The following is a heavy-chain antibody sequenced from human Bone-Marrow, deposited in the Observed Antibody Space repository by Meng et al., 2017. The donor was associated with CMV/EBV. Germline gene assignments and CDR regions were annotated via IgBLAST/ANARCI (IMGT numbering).Heavy chain of an antibody. CDR2: ISYDGSNK. CDR3: ARVSSSWDWFYFDY. D-gene: IGHD6-13*01. J-gene: IGHJ4*02. CDR1: GFTFSSYA. V-gene: IGHV3-30-3*01. Sequence: HVPLVESGGGVGQPGRSLGLSCAASGFTFSSYAMPWVRQAPGKGLEWVAVISYDGSNKYYADSVKGRFTISRDNSKNTLYLQMNSLRAEDTAVYYCARVSSSWDWFYFDYWGQGTLVTVSS.